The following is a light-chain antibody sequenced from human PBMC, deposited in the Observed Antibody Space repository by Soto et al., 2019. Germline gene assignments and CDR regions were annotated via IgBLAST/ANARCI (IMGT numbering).Light chain of an antibody. CDR1: QSVSNNY. CDR2: GAS. CDR3: QQRSNWPQFT. V-gene: IGKV3D-20*02. Sequence: EIVLTQSPGTLSLSPGERATLSCRTSQSVSNNYLAWYQQKPGQAPRLLIYGASSRATGIPDRFSGSGSGTDFTLSISSLEPEDFAVYYCQQRSNWPQFTFGPGTKVDIK. J-gene: IGKJ3*01.